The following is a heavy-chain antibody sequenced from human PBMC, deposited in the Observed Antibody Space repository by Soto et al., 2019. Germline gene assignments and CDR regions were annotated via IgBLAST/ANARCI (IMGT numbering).Heavy chain of an antibody. CDR1: GVSISSSTW. CDR2: IYHGGST. V-gene: IGHV4-4*02. CDR3: AGGTGSGSYEF. D-gene: IGHD3-10*01. J-gene: IGHJ4*02. Sequence: QVQLQESGPRLVKPSGTLSLTCAVSGVSISSSTWWTWVRQSPGKGLGWIGEIYHGGSTSYNPSLKRRVTISVDKSKNQFSLKLTSVTAAATAVYYCAGGTGSGSYEFWGQGTLVTVSS.